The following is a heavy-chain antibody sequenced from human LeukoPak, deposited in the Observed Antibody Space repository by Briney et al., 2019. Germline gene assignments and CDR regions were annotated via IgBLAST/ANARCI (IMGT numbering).Heavy chain of an antibody. CDR2: IKQDGSEK. CDR1: GFTFSPYW. J-gene: IGHJ4*02. Sequence: GGSLRLSCAGSGFTFSPYWMSWVRQAPGKGLEWVANIKQDGSEKYYVDSVKGRFAISRDNAKNSLYLQMNSLRAEDTAVYYCARDGDVSGYSDWGQGTPATVSS. V-gene: IGHV3-7*01. D-gene: IGHD3-22*01. CDR3: ARDGDVSGYSD.